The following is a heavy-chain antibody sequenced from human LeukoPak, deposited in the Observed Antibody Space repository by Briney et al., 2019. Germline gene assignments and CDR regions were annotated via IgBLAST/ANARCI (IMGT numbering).Heavy chain of an antibody. CDR3: AKGLKWELPFDY. D-gene: IGHD1-26*01. CDR1: GFTFSNFA. V-gene: IGHV3-23*01. CDR2: ISISGGST. Sequence: GGSLRLSCVASGFTFSNFAMSWVRQAPGKGLDWVSAISISGGSTYYAGSVKGRFTISRDNSKNTLYLQMNSLRAEDTALYYCAKGLKWELPFDYWGQGTLVTVSS. J-gene: IGHJ4*02.